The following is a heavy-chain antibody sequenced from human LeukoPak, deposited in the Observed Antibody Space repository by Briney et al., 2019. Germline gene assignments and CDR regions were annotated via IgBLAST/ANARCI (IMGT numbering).Heavy chain of an antibody. Sequence: GGSLRLSCAASGFTFSGSAMHWVRQASGKGLEWVGRIRSKANSYATAYAASVKGRFTISRDDSKNTAYLQMNSLKTEDTAVYYCTIRDYYNSSGYSFPRSFDYWGQGTLVTVSS. CDR3: TIRDYYNSSGYSFPRSFDY. J-gene: IGHJ4*02. D-gene: IGHD3-22*01. CDR2: IRSKANSYAT. V-gene: IGHV3-73*01. CDR1: GFTFSGSA.